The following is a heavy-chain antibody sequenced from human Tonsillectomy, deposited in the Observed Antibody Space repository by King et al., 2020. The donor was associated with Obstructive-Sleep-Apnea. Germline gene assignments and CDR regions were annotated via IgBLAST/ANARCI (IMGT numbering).Heavy chain of an antibody. CDR1: GFTFDDYT. CDR3: TRDIGTGTTYYFDY. CDR2: ISWDGGSK. J-gene: IGHJ4*02. D-gene: IGHD1-1*01. V-gene: IGHV3-43*01. Sequence: VQLVESGGVVVQPGGSLRLSCAASGFTFDDYTMHWVRQAPGKGLEWVSLISWDGGSKYYADSVKGRFTISRDNSKKSLSLQMNSLRTEDTALYYCTRDIGTGTTYYFDYGGQGPLATAPS.